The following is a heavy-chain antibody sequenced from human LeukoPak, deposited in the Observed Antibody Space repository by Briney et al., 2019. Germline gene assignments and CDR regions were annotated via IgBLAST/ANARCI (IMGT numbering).Heavy chain of an antibody. CDR2: INPNSGDT. CDR3: ARAKTAMAYKGEFDY. J-gene: IGHJ4*02. D-gene: IGHD5-18*01. Sequence: GASVKVSCKASGYTFTGYYMHWVRQAPGQGLEWMGRINPNSGDTNYAQKFQGRVTMTRDTSISTAYMELSRLRSDDTAVYYCARAKTAMAYKGEFDYWGQGTLVTVSS. V-gene: IGHV1-2*06. CDR1: GYTFTGYY.